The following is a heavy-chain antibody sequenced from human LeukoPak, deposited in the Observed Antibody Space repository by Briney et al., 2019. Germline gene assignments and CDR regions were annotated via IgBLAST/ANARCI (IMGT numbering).Heavy chain of an antibody. J-gene: IGHJ4*02. Sequence: PGGSLRLSCSASGFTFSSYAMHWARQAPGKGLEYVSAISSNGGSTYYADSVKGRFTISRDNSKNTLYLQMSSLRAEDTAVYYCVKEVGLSHSSSSWGYFDYWGQGTLVTVSS. CDR3: VKEVGLSHSSSSWGYFDY. CDR2: ISSNGGST. V-gene: IGHV3-64D*06. CDR1: GFTFSSYA. D-gene: IGHD6-13*01.